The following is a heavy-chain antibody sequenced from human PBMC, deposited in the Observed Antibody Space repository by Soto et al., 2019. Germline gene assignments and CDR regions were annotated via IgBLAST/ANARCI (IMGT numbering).Heavy chain of an antibody. Sequence: PSETLSLTCTVSGGSISSGGYYWSWIRQHPGKGLEWIGYIYYSGSTYYNPSLKSRVTISVDTSKNQFSLKLSSVTAADTAVYYCARVPRQGYCISTSCKDYYGMDVWGQGTTVT. V-gene: IGHV4-31*03. CDR2: IYYSGST. CDR1: GGSISSGGYY. D-gene: IGHD2-2*01. CDR3: ARVPRQGYCISTSCKDYYGMDV. J-gene: IGHJ6*02.